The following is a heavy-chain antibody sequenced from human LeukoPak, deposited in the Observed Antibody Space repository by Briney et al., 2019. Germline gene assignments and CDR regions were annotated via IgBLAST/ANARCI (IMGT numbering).Heavy chain of an antibody. CDR1: GFTFSSYA. D-gene: IGHD1-26*01. CDR3: AKDLFLPLEWELLRFYYYYGMDV. J-gene: IGHJ6*02. CDR2: ISGSGGST. V-gene: IGHV3-23*01. Sequence: GSLRLSCAASGFTFSSYAMSWVRQAPGKGLEWVSAISGSGGSTYYADSVKGRFTISRDNSKNTLYLQMNSLRAEDTAVYYCAKDLFLPLEWELLRFYYYYGMDVWGQGTTVTVSS.